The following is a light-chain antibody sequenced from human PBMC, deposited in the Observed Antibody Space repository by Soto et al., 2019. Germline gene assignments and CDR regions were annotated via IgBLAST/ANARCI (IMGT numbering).Light chain of an antibody. V-gene: IGKV3-20*01. CDR2: GTS. CDR3: QHRGGSSWT. J-gene: IGKJ1*01. CDR1: QSVSNND. Sequence: EIVLTQSPGTLSLSPGERATLSCRASQSVSNNDLVWYQQKPGQAPRLLIYGTSSRATGIPDRFSGSGSGTDFTLSISRLEPEDFAVYFCQHRGGSSWTFGRGTKVEIK.